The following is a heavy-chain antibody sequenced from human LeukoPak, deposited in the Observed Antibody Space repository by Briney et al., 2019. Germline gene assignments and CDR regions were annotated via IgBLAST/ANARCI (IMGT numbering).Heavy chain of an antibody. CDR2: ISYDGSNK. V-gene: IGHV3-30-3*01. CDR1: GFTFSSYA. Sequence: GGSLRLSCAASGFTFSSYAMHWVRQAPGKGLEWVAVISYDGSNKYYADSVKGRFTISRDNSKNTLYLQMNSLRAEDTAVYYCARDEYYYGSGSYSRMGYWGQGTLVTVS. D-gene: IGHD3-10*01. J-gene: IGHJ4*02. CDR3: ARDEYYYGSGSYSRMGY.